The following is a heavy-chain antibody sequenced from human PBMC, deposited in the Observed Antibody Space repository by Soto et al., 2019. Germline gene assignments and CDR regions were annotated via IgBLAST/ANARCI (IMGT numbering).Heavy chain of an antibody. D-gene: IGHD3-10*01. J-gene: IGHJ4*02. CDR1: GFSFDDYA. V-gene: IGHV3-9*01. CDR3: AKGDHVLLWFGELVFDY. Sequence: GGSLRLSCAASGFSFDDYAMHWVRQAPGKGLEWVSGISWNSGSIGYADSVKGRFTISRDNAKNSLYLQMNSLRAEDTALYYCAKGDHVLLWFGELVFDYWGQGTLVTVSS. CDR2: ISWNSGSI.